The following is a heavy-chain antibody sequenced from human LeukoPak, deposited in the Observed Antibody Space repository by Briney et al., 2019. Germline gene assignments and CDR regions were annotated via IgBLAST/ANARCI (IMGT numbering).Heavy chain of an antibody. CDR2: IYSSGST. V-gene: IGHV4-59*01. CDR1: GGSISSFY. CDR3: ARGLLRDYYYMDV. J-gene: IGHJ6*03. Sequence: SETLSLTCTVSGGSISSFYWSWIRQPPGKGLEWIGNIYSSGSTSYNPSLKSRVTISVDTSKNQFSLKLTSVTAADTAVYYCARGLLRDYYYMDVWGKGTTVTVSS. D-gene: IGHD1-26*01.